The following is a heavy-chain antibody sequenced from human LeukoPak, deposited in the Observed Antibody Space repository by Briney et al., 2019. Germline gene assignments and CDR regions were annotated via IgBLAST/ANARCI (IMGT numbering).Heavy chain of an antibody. J-gene: IGHJ6*02. CDR1: GGSISSYF. Sequence: SETLSLTCTISGGSISSYFWSWMRQPPGKGLEWIGYVYYSGSTNYNPSLKSRVTISVDTSKNQFSLKLSSVTAADTAVYYCARIQPTYYYYYGMDVWGQGTTVTVSS. CDR3: ARIQPTYYYYYGMDV. CDR2: VYYSGST. D-gene: IGHD2-2*01. V-gene: IGHV4-59*01.